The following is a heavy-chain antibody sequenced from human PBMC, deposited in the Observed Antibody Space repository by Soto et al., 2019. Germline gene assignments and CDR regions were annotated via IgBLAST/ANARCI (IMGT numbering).Heavy chain of an antibody. CDR3: ARRGYSYGDAFDI. D-gene: IGHD5-18*01. J-gene: IGHJ3*02. CDR1: GFTFSDHY. Sequence: GSLRLSCAASGFTFSDHYMDWVRQAPGKGLEWVGRTRNKANSYTTEYAASVKGRFTISRDDSKNSLYLQMNSLKTEDTAVYYCARRGYSYGDAFDIWGQGTMVTVSS. CDR2: TRNKANSYTT. V-gene: IGHV3-72*01.